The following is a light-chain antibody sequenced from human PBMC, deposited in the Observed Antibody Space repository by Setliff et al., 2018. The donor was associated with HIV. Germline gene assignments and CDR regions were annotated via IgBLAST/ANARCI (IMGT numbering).Light chain of an antibody. J-gene: IGLJ1*01. CDR3: SSYTTSSTYV. CDR2: DVN. CDR1: ISDIGSYNF. V-gene: IGLV2-14*03. Sequence: QSALAQPASVSGSPGQSITIPCSGTISDIGSYNFVSWYQQHPGKAPKLIMSDVNKRPSGVSDRFSGSKSGNTASLTISGLQAEDEANYYCSSYTTSSTYVFGPGTKVTV.